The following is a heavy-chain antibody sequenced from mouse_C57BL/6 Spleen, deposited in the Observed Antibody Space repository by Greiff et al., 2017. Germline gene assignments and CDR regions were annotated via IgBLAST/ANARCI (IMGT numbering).Heavy chain of an antibody. CDR1: GYSITSGYY. CDR2: ISYDGSN. V-gene: IGHV3-6*01. Sequence: ESGPGLVKPSQSLSLTCSVTGYSITSGYYWNWIRQFPGNKLEWMGYISYDGSNNYNPSLKNRISITRDTSKNQFFLKLNSVTTEDTATYYCARERGRQDYWGQGTTLTVSS. CDR3: ARERGRQDY. J-gene: IGHJ2*01. D-gene: IGHD3-3*01.